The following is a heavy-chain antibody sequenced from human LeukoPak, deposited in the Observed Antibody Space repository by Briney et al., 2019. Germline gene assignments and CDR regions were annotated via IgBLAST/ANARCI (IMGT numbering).Heavy chain of an antibody. J-gene: IGHJ5*02. CDR2: ISSSGSTI. CDR3: ARVLDFEGWFDP. CDR1: GFTFDEYA. V-gene: IGHV3-11*04. Sequence: GGSLRLSCAASGFTFDEYAMNWIRQAPGKGLEWVSYISSSGSTIYYADSVKGRFTISRDNAKNSLYLQMNSLRAEDTAVYYCARVLDFEGWFDPWGQGTLVTVSS. D-gene: IGHD3-9*01.